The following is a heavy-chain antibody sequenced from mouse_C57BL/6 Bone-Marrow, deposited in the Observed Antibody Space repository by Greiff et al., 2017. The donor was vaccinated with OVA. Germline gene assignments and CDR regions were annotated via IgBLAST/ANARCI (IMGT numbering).Heavy chain of an antibody. V-gene: IGHV1-72*01. J-gene: IGHJ4*01. Sequence: VQLQQPGAELVKPGASVKLSCKASGYTFTRYWMHWVKQRPGRGLEWIGRIDPNSGGTKYNEKFKSKATLTVNKPSSTAYMQLSSLTSEDSAVYYCARPSYDVYGYAMDYWGQGTSVTVSS. CDR1: GYTFTRYW. D-gene: IGHD2-3*01. CDR3: ARPSYDVYGYAMDY. CDR2: IDPNSGGT.